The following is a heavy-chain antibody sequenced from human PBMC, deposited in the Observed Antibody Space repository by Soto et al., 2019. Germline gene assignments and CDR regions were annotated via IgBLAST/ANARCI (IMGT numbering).Heavy chain of an antibody. D-gene: IGHD6-13*01. CDR3: ARQGLTAAGTKFDY. Sequence: PSETLSLTCTVSGGSISSYYWSWIRQPPGKGLEWIGYIYYSGSTNYNPSLKSRVTISVDTSKNQFSLKLSSVTAADTAVYYCARQGLTAAGTKFDYWGQGTLVTVSS. CDR1: GGSISSYY. CDR2: IYYSGST. J-gene: IGHJ4*02. V-gene: IGHV4-59*08.